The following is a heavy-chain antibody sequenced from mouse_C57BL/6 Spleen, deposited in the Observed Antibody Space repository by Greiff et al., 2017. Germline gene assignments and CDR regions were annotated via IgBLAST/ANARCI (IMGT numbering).Heavy chain of an antibody. D-gene: IGHD1-1*01. J-gene: IGHJ1*03. CDR1: GYTFTDYN. CDR2: INPNNGGT. V-gene: IGHV1-18*01. Sequence: VQLQQSGPELVKPGASVKIPCKASGYTFTDYNMDWVKQSHGKSLEWIGDINPNNGGTIYNQKFKGKATLAVDKSSSTAYMELRSLTSEDTAVYYCARSPPHYYGSSHWYFDVWGTGTTVTVSS. CDR3: ARSPPHYYGSSHWYFDV.